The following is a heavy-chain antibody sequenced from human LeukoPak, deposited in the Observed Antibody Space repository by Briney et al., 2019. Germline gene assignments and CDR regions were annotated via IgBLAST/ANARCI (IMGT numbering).Heavy chain of an antibody. CDR2: IEQHGNEK. D-gene: IGHD3-10*01. Sequence: GGSLRLSCSASGFTFSSYCMNWVRQAPGKGLEWVANIEQHGNEKHYMDPVKGRFTISRDNAKNSLYLEMNSLRAEDTAVYYCAGGDYYGSGSARRHWFDPWGQGTLVTVSS. J-gene: IGHJ5*02. V-gene: IGHV3-7*04. CDR1: GFTFSSYC. CDR3: AGGDYYGSGSARRHWFDP.